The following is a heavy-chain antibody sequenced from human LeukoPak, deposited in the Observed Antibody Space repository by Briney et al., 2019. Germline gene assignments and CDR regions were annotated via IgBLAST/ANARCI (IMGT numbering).Heavy chain of an antibody. CDR2: IYYSGST. CDR1: GESFSGYY. CDR3: AREGQPPYYYYYMDV. J-gene: IGHJ6*03. D-gene: IGHD1-14*01. Sequence: SETLSLTCAVYGESFSGYYWTWIRQPPGKGLEWIGYIYYSGSTNYNPSLKSRVTISVDTSKNQFSLKLSSLTAADTAVYYCAREGQPPYYYYYMDVWGKGTTVTISS. V-gene: IGHV4-59*01.